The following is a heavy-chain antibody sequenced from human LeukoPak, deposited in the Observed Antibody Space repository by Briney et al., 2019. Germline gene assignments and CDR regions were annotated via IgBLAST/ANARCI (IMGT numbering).Heavy chain of an antibody. CDR3: AKGDSAQIVVVPGATTNFDY. Sequence: GGSLRLPCAASGFPFRSYAMHWVRQAPGKGLEWVAFIRYDGSYKYYGDSVKGRFTISRDNSKNTLYLQMNSLRAEDTAVYYCAKGDSAQIVVVPGATTNFDYWGQGTLVTVSS. J-gene: IGHJ4*02. CDR2: IRYDGSYK. V-gene: IGHV3-30*02. D-gene: IGHD2-2*01. CDR1: GFPFRSYA.